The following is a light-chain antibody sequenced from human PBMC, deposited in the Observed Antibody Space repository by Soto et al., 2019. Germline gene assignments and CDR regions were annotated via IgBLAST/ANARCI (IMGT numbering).Light chain of an antibody. V-gene: IGKV3-20*01. Sequence: EGILTQSPGTLSLSPGDRATLSCRASQSVSNNYLAWYQQKPGQAPRLLIFGSSDRATGIPDRFSGSGSGTDFTLTISRLEPEDFAVYYCQQYGSSPPYTFGQGTKLEIK. CDR3: QQYGSSPPYT. J-gene: IGKJ2*01. CDR1: QSVSNNY. CDR2: GSS.